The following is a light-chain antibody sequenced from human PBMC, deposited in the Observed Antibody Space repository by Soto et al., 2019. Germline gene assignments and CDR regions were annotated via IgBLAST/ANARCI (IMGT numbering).Light chain of an antibody. CDR2: SNN. CDR1: SSNIGSNT. J-gene: IGLJ2*01. V-gene: IGLV1-44*01. Sequence: QSVLTQPPSASGTPGQRVTISCSGGSSNIGSNTVNWYQQLPGTAPNLLIYSNNQRPSGVPDRFSGSKSGTSASLAISGLQSEDEADYYWAAWDDSLNAVVFGGGTKVTVL. CDR3: AAWDDSLNAVV.